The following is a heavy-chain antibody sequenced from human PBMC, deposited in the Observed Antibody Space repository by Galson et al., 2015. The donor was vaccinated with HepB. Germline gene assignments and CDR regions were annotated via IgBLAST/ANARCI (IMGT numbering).Heavy chain of an antibody. V-gene: IGHV1-69*05. CDR2: IIPIFGTA. Sequence: SVKVSCKASGGTFSSYAISWVRQAPGQGLEWMGGIIPIFGTANYAQKFQGRVTMTTNTSTYTAYMELRSLTSDDTAVYYCARDAGSYSFDFWGQGTLVTVSS. CDR3: ARDAGSYSFDF. CDR1: GGTFSSYA. D-gene: IGHD1-26*01. J-gene: IGHJ4*02.